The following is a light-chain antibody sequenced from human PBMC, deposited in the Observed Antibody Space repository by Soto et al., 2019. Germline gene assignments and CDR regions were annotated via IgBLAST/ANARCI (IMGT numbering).Light chain of an antibody. CDR2: GAS. CDR1: RSVSTT. V-gene: IGKV3-15*01. CDR3: HQYTNWQT. Sequence: IGLTKSPATLPFSPGERASLSCRARRSVSTTVAWYHQQPGQAPSLLIYGASTRATGLPASFSGSASGTEFPLTISRLPSEDFAVYYRHQYTNWQTFGQGTKVDIK. J-gene: IGKJ1*01.